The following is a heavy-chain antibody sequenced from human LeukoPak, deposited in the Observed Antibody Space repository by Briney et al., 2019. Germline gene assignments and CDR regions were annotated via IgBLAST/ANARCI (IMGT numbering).Heavy chain of an antibody. Sequence: GGSLRLSCAASGFTFSSYSMNWVRQAPGKGLEWVSSISSSSSYIYYADSVKGRFTISRDNAKNSLYLQMNSLRAEDTAAYYCAREEDIVVVPAARMVDYWGQGTLVTVSS. V-gene: IGHV3-21*01. D-gene: IGHD2-2*01. CDR2: ISSSSSYI. CDR3: AREEDIVVVPAARMVDY. J-gene: IGHJ4*02. CDR1: GFTFSSYS.